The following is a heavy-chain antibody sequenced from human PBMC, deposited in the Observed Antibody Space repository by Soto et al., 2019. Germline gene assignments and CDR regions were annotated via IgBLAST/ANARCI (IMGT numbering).Heavy chain of an antibody. J-gene: IGHJ5*02. CDR3: ARDPLGYCSGGSCSTSGWFDP. Sequence: ASVKVSCKASGGTFSSYTIGWVRQAPGQGLEWMGRIIPILGIANYAQKFQGRVTITADKSTSTAYMELSSLRSEDTAVYYCARDPLGYCSGGSCSTSGWFDPWGQGTLVTVSS. V-gene: IGHV1-69*04. CDR2: IIPILGIA. D-gene: IGHD2-15*01. CDR1: GGTFSSYT.